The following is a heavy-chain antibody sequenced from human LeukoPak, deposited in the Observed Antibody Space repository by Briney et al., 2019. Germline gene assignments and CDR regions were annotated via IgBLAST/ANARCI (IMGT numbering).Heavy chain of an antibody. Sequence: ASVKVSCKVSGYTLTELSMHWVRQAPGKGLEWMGGFDPEDGETIYAQKFQGRVTMTEDTSTDTAYMELSSLRSEDTAVYYCATGRDSSGWQDYWGQGTLVTVSS. CDR2: FDPEDGET. CDR3: ATGRDSSGWQDY. V-gene: IGHV1-24*01. CDR1: GYTLTELS. J-gene: IGHJ4*02. D-gene: IGHD6-19*01.